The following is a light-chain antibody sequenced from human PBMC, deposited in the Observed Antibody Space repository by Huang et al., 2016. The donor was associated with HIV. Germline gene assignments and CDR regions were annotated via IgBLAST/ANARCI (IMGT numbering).Light chain of an antibody. CDR2: AAS. CDR1: QRVGSN. CDR3: QQHNSWPRT. J-gene: IGKJ1*01. V-gene: IGKV3-15*01. Sequence: EIVMTQSPATMSVSPGERATLSCRASQRVGSNLAWYHQRRGQAPRLLIYAASTRATGIPARFSGRGSGTEFTLTVSSLQSEDFAVYYCQQHNSWPRTFGQGTRV.